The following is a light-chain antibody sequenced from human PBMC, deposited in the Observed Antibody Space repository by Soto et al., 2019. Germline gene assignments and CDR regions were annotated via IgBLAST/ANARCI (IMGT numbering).Light chain of an antibody. Sequence: EIVMTQSPATLSVSPGERATLSCRASQSIRNNLIWYQQKSGQAPRLLLYGASTRATGIPARFSGSGSWTEFTLTISSLQSEDFAVYYCQLYDNWPPYTFGQGTKVEIK. CDR3: QLYDNWPPYT. CDR2: GAS. V-gene: IGKV3-15*01. CDR1: QSIRNN. J-gene: IGKJ2*01.